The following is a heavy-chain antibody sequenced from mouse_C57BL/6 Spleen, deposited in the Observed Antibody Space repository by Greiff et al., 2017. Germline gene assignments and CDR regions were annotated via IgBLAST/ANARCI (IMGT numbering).Heavy chain of an antibody. CDR2: INPSSGYT. V-gene: IGHV1-7*01. CDR1: GYTFTSYW. CDR3: AREDDGYYRGFDY. Sequence: VMLVESGAELAKPGASVKLSCKASGYTFTSYWMHWVKQRPGQGLEWIGYINPSSGYTKYNQKFKDKATLTADKSSSTAYMQLSSLTYEDSAVYYCAREDDGYYRGFDYWGQGTTLTVSS. J-gene: IGHJ2*01. D-gene: IGHD2-3*01.